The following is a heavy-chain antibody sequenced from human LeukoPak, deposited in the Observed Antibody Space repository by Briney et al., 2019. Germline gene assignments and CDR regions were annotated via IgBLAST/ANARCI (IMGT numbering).Heavy chain of an antibody. J-gene: IGHJ4*02. D-gene: IGHD3-10*01. V-gene: IGHV2-5*02. Sequence: SGPTLVKPTPPLTLTCTFSGFSLSTTGVGVGWIRQSPGKALEWLALIYWDDDKRYSPSLRSRLTITKDTSKNQVVLTMTNMDPVDTATYYCAHRQGYYGSGTPWYYFDYWGQGTLVTVSS. CDR3: AHRQGYYGSGTPWYYFDY. CDR1: GFSLSTTGVG. CDR2: IYWDDDK.